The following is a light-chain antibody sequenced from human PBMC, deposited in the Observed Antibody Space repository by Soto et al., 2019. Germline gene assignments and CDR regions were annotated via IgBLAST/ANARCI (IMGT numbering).Light chain of an antibody. Sequence: EIVLTQSPGTLSFSTGERATLSFRSSQSVSSSYLAWYQQKPGQAPRLLIYGASSRATGIPDRFSGSGSGTDFTLTISRLEPEDFAVYYCQQYGNSPITFGQGTRLEIK. CDR1: QSVSSSY. J-gene: IGKJ5*01. V-gene: IGKV3-20*01. CDR3: QQYGNSPIT. CDR2: GAS.